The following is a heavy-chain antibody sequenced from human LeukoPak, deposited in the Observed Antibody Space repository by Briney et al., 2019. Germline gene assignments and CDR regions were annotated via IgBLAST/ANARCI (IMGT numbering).Heavy chain of an antibody. CDR1: GFTFSSYS. CDR3: ASLPGAVAGVEF. Sequence: GGSLRLSCAASGFTFSSYSMNWVRQAPGKGLEWVSSISSSSSYIYYADSVKGRFTISRDNAKNSLYLQMNSLRAEDTAVYYRASLPGAVAGVEFWGQGTLVTVSS. V-gene: IGHV3-21*01. CDR2: ISSSSSYI. J-gene: IGHJ4*02. D-gene: IGHD6-19*01.